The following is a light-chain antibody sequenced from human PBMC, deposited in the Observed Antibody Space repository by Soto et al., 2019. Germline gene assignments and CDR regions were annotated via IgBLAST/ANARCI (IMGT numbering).Light chain of an antibody. CDR2: WAS. J-gene: IGKJ1*01. Sequence: DIVMTQSPDSLAVSLGEGATINCKSSQSVLHTPNNKNFLAWYQQKPRQPPKLLIYWASTRESGVPDRFSGSGSGTDFTLTISSLQAEDVAVYYCQQYYGTPLTFGQGTKVEIK. CDR3: QQYYGTPLT. CDR1: QSVLHTPNNKNF. V-gene: IGKV4-1*01.